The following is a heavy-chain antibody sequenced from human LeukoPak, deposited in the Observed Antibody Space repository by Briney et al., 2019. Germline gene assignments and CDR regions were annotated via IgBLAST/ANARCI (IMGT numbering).Heavy chain of an antibody. J-gene: IGHJ4*02. CDR2: LYYSGSA. Sequence: SETLSLTCTVSGGSISSSGYYWGWIRQPPGKGLEWIGNLYYSGSANHNPSLKSRVTISSDTSKNQFSLKLTSVTAADTAVYYCARAGGIRTAALDLDHWGQGTLVTVSS. CDR3: ARAGGIRTAALDLDH. V-gene: IGHV4-61*08. D-gene: IGHD6-25*01. CDR1: GGSISSSGYY.